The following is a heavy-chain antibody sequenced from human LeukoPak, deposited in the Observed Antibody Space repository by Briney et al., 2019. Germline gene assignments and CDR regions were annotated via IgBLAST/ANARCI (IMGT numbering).Heavy chain of an antibody. D-gene: IGHD2-8*01. Sequence: GRSLRLSCAASGFTFSSYAMHWVRQAPGKGLEWVAVISYDGSNKYYADSVKGRFTISRDNSKNTLYPQMNSLRAEDTAVYYCARVSYCTNGVCYPDYYYGMDVWGQGTTVTVSS. CDR1: GFTFSSYA. J-gene: IGHJ6*02. CDR3: ARVSYCTNGVCYPDYYYGMDV. CDR2: ISYDGSNK. V-gene: IGHV3-30-3*01.